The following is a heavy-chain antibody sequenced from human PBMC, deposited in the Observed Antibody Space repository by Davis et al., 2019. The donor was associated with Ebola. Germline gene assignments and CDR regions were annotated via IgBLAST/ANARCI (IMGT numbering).Heavy chain of an antibody. V-gene: IGHV1-8*01. CDR2: INPNSGNT. D-gene: IGHD2-2*01. CDR3: ARAVRYPVVVSRSSRKYYFDY. CDR1: GYTFTNYD. Sequence: ASVKVSCKASGYTFTNYDINWVRQATGQGLEWMGWINPNSGNTGYAQKFQGRVIMTRNTSISTAYMELSSLRSEDTAVYYCARAVRYPVVVSRSSRKYYFDYWGQGTLVTVSS. J-gene: IGHJ4*02.